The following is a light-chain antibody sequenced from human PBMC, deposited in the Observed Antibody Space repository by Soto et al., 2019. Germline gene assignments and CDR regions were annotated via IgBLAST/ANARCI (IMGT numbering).Light chain of an antibody. J-gene: IGLJ1*01. CDR1: SSDVGSYNL. V-gene: IGLV2-23*01. Sequence: QSALTQPASVSGSPGQSITISCTGTSSDVGSYNLVSWYQQHPGKAPKLMIYEGSKRPSGVSNRFSGSKSGNTASLTISGLQAEDEADYYCCSYAGSRTNYVFGTGNKLTVL. CDR3: CSYAGSRTNYV. CDR2: EGS.